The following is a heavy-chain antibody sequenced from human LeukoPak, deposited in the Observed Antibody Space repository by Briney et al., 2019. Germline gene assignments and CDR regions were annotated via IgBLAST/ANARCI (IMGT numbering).Heavy chain of an antibody. CDR1: DLTFSSST. CDR3: ANLNTPFDY. V-gene: IGHV3-30-3*01. CDR2: ISYEGSNK. D-gene: IGHD2/OR15-2a*01. J-gene: IGHJ4*02. Sequence: GGSLRLSCVSSDLTFSSSTMYWVRQAPGKGLECMAVISYEGSNKYYADSVKGRFTISRDNSKNTLYLQMNSLRAEDTAVYYCANLNTPFDYWGQGTLVTVSS.